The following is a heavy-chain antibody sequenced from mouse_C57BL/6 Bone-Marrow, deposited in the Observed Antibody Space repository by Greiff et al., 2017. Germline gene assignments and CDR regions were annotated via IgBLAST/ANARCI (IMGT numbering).Heavy chain of an antibody. D-gene: IGHD4-1*01. CDR3: TRCGNWDGKDFDY. V-gene: IGHV1-15*01. CDR2: FDPDTGGT. CDR1: GYTFTDYE. J-gene: IGHJ2*01. Sequence: QVHVKQSGAELVRPGASVTLSCKASGYTFTDYEMQWVKQTPVHGLEWIGAFDPDTGGTAYNQKFKGKAILTAEKSSSTAYMELRRLTSEDSAVYYCTRCGNWDGKDFDYWGQGTTLTVSS.